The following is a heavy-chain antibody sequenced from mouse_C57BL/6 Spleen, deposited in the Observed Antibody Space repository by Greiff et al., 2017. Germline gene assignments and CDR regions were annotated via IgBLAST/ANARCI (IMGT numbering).Heavy chain of an antibody. CDR2: INPSNGGT. D-gene: IGHD2-5*01. V-gene: IGHV1-42*01. CDR3: ARVSNFHY. J-gene: IGHJ2*01. Sequence: VHVQQSGPELVKPGASVKISCTASGYSFTGYYMNWVKQSPEKSLEWIGEINPSNGGTTYNQKFKAKATLTVDKSSSTAYMQLKSLTSEDSAVYYCARVSNFHYWGQGTTLTVSS. CDR1: GYSFTGYY.